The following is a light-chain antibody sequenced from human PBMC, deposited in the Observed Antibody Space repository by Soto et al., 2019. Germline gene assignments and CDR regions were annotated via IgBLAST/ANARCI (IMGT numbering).Light chain of an antibody. J-gene: IGKJ3*01. CDR1: QGIRNF. CDR3: QKYSSVPV. CDR2: AAS. V-gene: IGKV1-27*01. Sequence: DIQMTQSPASLSASVGDRVTITCRASQGIRNFVAWYQQKPGKAPKLLIYAASTLHAGVPSRFSGSGSGTDFTLTSSSLQHEDVATYSCQKYSSVPVFGPGTKVEIK.